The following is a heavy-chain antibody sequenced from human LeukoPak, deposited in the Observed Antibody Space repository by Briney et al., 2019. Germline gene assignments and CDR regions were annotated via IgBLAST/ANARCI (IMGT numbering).Heavy chain of an antibody. D-gene: IGHD3-10*01. CDR2: ISYDGSNK. CDR3: AKDAYYDSGLYFDY. V-gene: IGHV3-30*18. J-gene: IGHJ4*02. Sequence: GGSLRLSCAASGFTFSSYGMHWVRQAPGKGLEWVAVISYDGSNKYYADSVKGRFTISRDNSKNTLYLQMNSLRAEDTAVYYCAKDAYYDSGLYFDYWGQGTLVTVSS. CDR1: GFTFSSYG.